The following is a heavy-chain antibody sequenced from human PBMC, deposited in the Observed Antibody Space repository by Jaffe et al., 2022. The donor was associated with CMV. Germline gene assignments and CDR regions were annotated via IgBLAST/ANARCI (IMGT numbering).Heavy chain of an antibody. CDR1: GGSFSGYY. J-gene: IGHJ4*02. CDR2: INHSGST. Sequence: QVQLQQWGAGLLKPSETLSLTCAVYGGSFSGYYWSWIRQPPGKGLEWIGEINHSGSTNYNPSLKSRVTISVDTSKNQFSLKLSSVTAADTAVYYCARGLSRDYDSSGYGDDYWGQGTLVTVSS. V-gene: IGHV4-34*01. CDR3: ARGLSRDYDSSGYGDDY. D-gene: IGHD3-22*01.